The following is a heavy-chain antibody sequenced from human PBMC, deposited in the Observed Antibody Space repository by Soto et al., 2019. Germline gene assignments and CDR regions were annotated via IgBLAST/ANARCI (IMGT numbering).Heavy chain of an antibody. Sequence: PGGSLRLSCEASGFTFSRVSTNWVRQVPGKGLEWVASISSGSSDTWYADSVKGRFIISRDNAQNSLFLQMNTPRPEDTAMYYCARVAYWGPGTQVTVSS. V-gene: IGHV3-21*01. CDR3: ARVAY. CDR2: ISSGSSDT. J-gene: IGHJ4*02. CDR1: GFTFSRVS.